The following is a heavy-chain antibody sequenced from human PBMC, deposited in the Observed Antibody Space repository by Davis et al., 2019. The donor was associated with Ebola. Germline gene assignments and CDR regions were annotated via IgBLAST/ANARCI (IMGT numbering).Heavy chain of an antibody. J-gene: IGHJ5*02. CDR2: INTNTGNP. D-gene: IGHD3-3*01. V-gene: IGHV7-4-1*02. CDR1: GYTFTSYG. Sequence: ASVKVSCKASGYTFTSYGISWVRQAPGQGLEWMGWINTNTGNPTYAQGFTGRFVFSLDTSVSTAYLQISSLKAEDTAVYYCARSLRFYWFDPWGQGTLVTVSS. CDR3: ARSLRFYWFDP.